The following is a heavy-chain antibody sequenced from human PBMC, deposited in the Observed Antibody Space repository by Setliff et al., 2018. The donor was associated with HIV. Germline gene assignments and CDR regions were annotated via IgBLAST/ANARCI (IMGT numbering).Heavy chain of an antibody. J-gene: IGHJ4*02. CDR1: GGSIISDIFY. Sequence: KPSETLSLTCSVSGGSIISDIFYWGWIRQPPGKGLEWIGSIYPGSTKCNPSLRSRLTISLDSPTNQFSMTLSSVTAADTAMYYCARYTVGSMVDYWGPGTLVTVSS. D-gene: IGHD5-12*01. V-gene: IGHV4-39*01. CDR2: IYPGST. CDR3: ARYTVGSMVDY.